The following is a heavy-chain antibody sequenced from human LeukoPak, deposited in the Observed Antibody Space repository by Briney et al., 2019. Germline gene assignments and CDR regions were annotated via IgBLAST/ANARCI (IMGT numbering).Heavy chain of an antibody. CDR3: ARSKSIQLWLSRHDAFDI. J-gene: IGHJ3*02. D-gene: IGHD5-18*01. Sequence: PGGSLRLSCAASGFTFGDYYMSWIRQAPGKGLEWVAVIWYDGSNKYYADSVKGRFTISRDNSKNTLYLQMNSLRAEDTAVYYCARSKSIQLWLSRHDAFDIWGQGTMVTVSS. CDR2: IWYDGSNK. V-gene: IGHV3-33*08. CDR1: GFTFGDYY.